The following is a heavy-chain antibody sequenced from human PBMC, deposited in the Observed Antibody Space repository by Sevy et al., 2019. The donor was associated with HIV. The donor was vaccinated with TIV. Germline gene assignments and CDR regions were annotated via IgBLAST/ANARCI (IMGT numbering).Heavy chain of an antibody. D-gene: IGHD3-3*01. J-gene: IGHJ4*02. CDR1: GFTFSSYA. CDR3: AREGLLEWLFSFDY. Sequence: GGSLRLSCAASGFTFSSYAIHWVRQAPGKGLEWVAVIWYDGTNEYYADSVKGRFTISRDNSKNTQYLQMNSLRAEDTAVYYCAREGLLEWLFSFDYRGQGTLVTVSS. CDR2: IWYDGTNE. V-gene: IGHV3-33*01.